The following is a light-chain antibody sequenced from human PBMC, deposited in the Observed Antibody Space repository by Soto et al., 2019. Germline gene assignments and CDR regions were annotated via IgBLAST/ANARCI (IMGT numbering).Light chain of an antibody. CDR3: QPKDKCRT. V-gene: IGKV3-15*01. CDR2: GAS. CDR1: QSVVIN. J-gene: IGKJ1*01. Sequence: EIEMTQSPATLSVSPGERATLSCRASQSVVINLAWYQQKPGQAPRLLIYGASTRATGIPARISGSGSGTKFTLTVSRLQSEDFALYYCQPKDKCRTFGQGTKVDIK.